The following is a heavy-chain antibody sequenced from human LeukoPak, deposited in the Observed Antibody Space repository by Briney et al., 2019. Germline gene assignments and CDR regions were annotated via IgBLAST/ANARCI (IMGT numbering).Heavy chain of an antibody. CDR2: IDYNGSP. Sequence: GSLRLSCAASGSTVSSNYMSWIRQPPGKGLEWIGYIDYNGSPTYNPSLKSRVTISVDTSKNQLFLRLSSVTAADTAVYYCARASRGNYDSWGQGTLVTVSS. CDR1: GSTVSSNY. D-gene: IGHD1-26*01. V-gene: IGHV4-59*02. CDR3: ARASRGNYDS. J-gene: IGHJ5*01.